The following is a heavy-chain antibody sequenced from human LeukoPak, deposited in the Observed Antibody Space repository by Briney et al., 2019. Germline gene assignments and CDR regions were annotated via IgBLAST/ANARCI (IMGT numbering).Heavy chain of an antibody. J-gene: IGHJ4*02. CDR2: IDPSDSYT. CDR3: ARDLGDSSSCLDY. Sequence: GESLKISCKGSGYSFTSYWISWVRQMPGKGLEWMGRIDPSDSYTNYSPSFQGHVTTSADKSISTAYLQWSSLKASDTAMYYCARDLGDSSSCLDYWGQGTLVTVSS. D-gene: IGHD6-13*01. V-gene: IGHV5-10-1*01. CDR1: GYSFTSYW.